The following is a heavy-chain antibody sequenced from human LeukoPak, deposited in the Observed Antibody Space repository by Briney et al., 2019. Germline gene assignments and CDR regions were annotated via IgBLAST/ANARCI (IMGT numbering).Heavy chain of an antibody. Sequence: GGSLRLSCAASGFTFSSYEMNWVRQAPGKGLEWVSYISSSGSTIYYADSVKGRFTIPRDNAKNSLYLQMNSLRAEDTAVYYCARGQGTMVRGVTRVFDYWGQGTLVTVSS. CDR2: ISSSGSTI. J-gene: IGHJ4*02. CDR3: ARGQGTMVRGVTRVFDY. V-gene: IGHV3-48*03. D-gene: IGHD3-10*01. CDR1: GFTFSSYE.